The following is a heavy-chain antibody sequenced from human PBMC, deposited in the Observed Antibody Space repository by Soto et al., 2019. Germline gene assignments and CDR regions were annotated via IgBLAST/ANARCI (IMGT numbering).Heavy chain of an antibody. CDR3: ASAWWAYYGMDV. D-gene: IGHD2-15*01. J-gene: IGHJ6*02. CDR1: GFTFNDYA. CDR2: VSWNAANI. V-gene: IGHV3-9*01. Sequence: GGSLRLSCAASGFTFNDYAMHWVRQAPGKGLEWVSGVSWNAANIHYADSVRGRFAISRDNAKNFLYLQMNSLRAEDTAVYYCASAWWAYYGMDVWGQGTTVTVSS.